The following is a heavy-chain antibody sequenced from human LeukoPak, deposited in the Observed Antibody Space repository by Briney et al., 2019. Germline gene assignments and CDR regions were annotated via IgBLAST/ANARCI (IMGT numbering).Heavy chain of an antibody. CDR3: AGYYDYDSRGYYYYFDY. V-gene: IGHV3-21*01. J-gene: IGHJ4*02. CDR1: GFTFSSYS. CDR2: ISSSSSYI. D-gene: IGHD3-22*01. Sequence: GGSLRLSCAASGFTFSSYSLNWVRQAPGKGLEWVSSISSSSSYIYYADSVKGRFTISRDNAKNSLYLQMNSLRAEDTALYYCAGYYDYDSRGYYYYFDYWGQGTLVTVSS.